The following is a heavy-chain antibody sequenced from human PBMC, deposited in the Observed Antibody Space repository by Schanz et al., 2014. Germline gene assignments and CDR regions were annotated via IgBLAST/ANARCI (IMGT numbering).Heavy chain of an antibody. D-gene: IGHD5-18*01. J-gene: IGHJ4*02. CDR1: GFTFRGYA. V-gene: IGHV3-23*01. CDR3: AKDAENTAMITDYFDY. CDR2: ITYNGGTI. Sequence: EVQLLESGGGLVQPGGSLRLSCAASGFTFRGYAMSWVRQAPGKGLEWISYITYNGGTIYYADSVKGRFTISRDNSKTTVYLQMNSLRAEDTAVYYCAKDAENTAMITDYFDYWGQGTLVTVSS.